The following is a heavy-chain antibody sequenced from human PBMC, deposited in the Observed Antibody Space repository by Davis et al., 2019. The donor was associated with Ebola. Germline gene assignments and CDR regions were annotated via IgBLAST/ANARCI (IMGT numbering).Heavy chain of an antibody. D-gene: IGHD4-23*01. CDR3: TRRGTVVTPDY. V-gene: IGHV3-49*04. CDR2: MRSKGFGGTT. Sequence: GESLNLSCRGSGFTFGDYAMSWVRQAPGKGLEWVGFMRSKGFGGTTEYAASVKGRFTISRDDSKGIAYLQMNSLTTEDTAVYYCTRRGTVVTPDYWGQGTLVTVSS. CDR1: GFTFGDYA. J-gene: IGHJ4*02.